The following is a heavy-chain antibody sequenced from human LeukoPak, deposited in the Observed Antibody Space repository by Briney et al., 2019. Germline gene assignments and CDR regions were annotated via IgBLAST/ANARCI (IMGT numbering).Heavy chain of an antibody. J-gene: IGHJ4*02. CDR1: GYTFTGYY. V-gene: IGHV1-2*02. CDR2: INPNSGGA. D-gene: IGHD3-16*01. CDR3: ARSIGTTFGFSDY. Sequence: ASVKVSCKASGYTFTGYYMQWVRQAPGQGLEWMGWINPNSGGANYAQKFQGRVTTARDTSISTAYMELSSLRSDGTAVYYCARSIGTTFGFSDYWGQGTLVTVSS.